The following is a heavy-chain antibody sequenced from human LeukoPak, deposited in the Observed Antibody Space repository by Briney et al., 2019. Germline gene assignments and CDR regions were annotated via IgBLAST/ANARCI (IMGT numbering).Heavy chain of an antibody. CDR3: ARGGVAHFDY. V-gene: IGHV3-53*01. J-gene: IGHJ4*02. CDR2: IYSGGRT. D-gene: IGHD3-16*01. Sequence: GGSLILSCAASECTVSSNYMSWVRQAPGKGLEWVSLIYSGGRTYYADSVKGRFTISRDNSKNTLYLQMNSLKAEDTAVYYCARGGVAHFDYWGQETLVTVSS. CDR1: ECTVSSNY.